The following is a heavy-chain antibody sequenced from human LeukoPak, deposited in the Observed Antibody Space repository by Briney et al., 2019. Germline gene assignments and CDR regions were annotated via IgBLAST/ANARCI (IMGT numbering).Heavy chain of an antibody. J-gene: IGHJ4*02. CDR1: GFTVSSNY. CDR3: ARWGDYGSGSYYRRGFDY. D-gene: IGHD3-10*01. V-gene: IGHV3-53*01. Sequence: GGSLRLSCAASGFTVSSNYMSWVRQAPGKGLEWVSVIYSGGSTYYADSVKGRFTISRDNSKNTLYLQMNSLRAEDTAVYYCARWGDYGSGSYYRRGFDYWGQGTLVTVSS. CDR2: IYSGGST.